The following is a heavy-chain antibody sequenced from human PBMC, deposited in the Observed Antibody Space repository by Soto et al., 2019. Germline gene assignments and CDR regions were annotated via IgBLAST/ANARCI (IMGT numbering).Heavy chain of an antibody. D-gene: IGHD2-8*02. CDR2: VYYTGST. Sequence: SETLSLTCSVSGGSISGSYWSWIRQSPGKGLEWLGYVYYTGSTNYSPSLRSRVSISVDTSKNEFSLRLSSVTAADTAVYFCARSVAGPGARIDYWGQGTQVTVSS. CDR1: GGSISGSY. V-gene: IGHV4-59*01. J-gene: IGHJ4*02. CDR3: ARSVAGPGARIDY.